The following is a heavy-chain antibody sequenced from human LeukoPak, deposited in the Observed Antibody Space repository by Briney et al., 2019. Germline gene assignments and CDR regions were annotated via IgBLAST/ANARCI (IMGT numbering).Heavy chain of an antibody. Sequence: ASVKVSCKASGGTFSSYAISWVRQAPGQGLEWMGRIIPILGIANYAQKFQGRVTITADKSTSTAYMELSSLRSEETDVYYCASAYYYDSSGYSPFDYWGQGTLVTVSS. CDR2: IIPILGIA. CDR3: ASAYYYDSSGYSPFDY. V-gene: IGHV1-69*04. CDR1: GGTFSSYA. D-gene: IGHD3-22*01. J-gene: IGHJ4*02.